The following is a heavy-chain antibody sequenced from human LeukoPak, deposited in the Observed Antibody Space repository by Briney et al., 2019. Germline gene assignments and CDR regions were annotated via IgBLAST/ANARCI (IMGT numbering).Heavy chain of an antibody. D-gene: IGHD2-15*01. V-gene: IGHV1-69*13. CDR1: GGTFSSYA. CDR3: ARGRSMVVMVAAPGWFDP. Sequence: GASVKVSCKASGGTFSSYAISWVRQAPGQGLEWMGGIIPVLGTAEYAQKFQGRVTVTADESTSTACMELSSLRSEDTAVYYCARGRSMVVMVAAPGWFDPWGQGTLVTVSS. CDR2: IIPVLGTA. J-gene: IGHJ5*02.